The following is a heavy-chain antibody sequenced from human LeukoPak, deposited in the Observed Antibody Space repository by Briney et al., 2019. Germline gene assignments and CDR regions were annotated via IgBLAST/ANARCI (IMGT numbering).Heavy chain of an antibody. V-gene: IGHV3-23*01. J-gene: IGHJ5*02. D-gene: IGHD6-19*01. CDR2: INANSINT. CDR1: GFAFSFSA. CDR3: AKPISGGLAVTADWFDP. Sequence: GGSLRLSCEPSGFAFSFSAMTGVRQAPVPGLEWVSTINANSINTYYTDSVKGRFNISRYNSQSTLYLQLKSLRAEDTAVYYCAKPISGGLAVTADWFDPWGQGTLVTVSS.